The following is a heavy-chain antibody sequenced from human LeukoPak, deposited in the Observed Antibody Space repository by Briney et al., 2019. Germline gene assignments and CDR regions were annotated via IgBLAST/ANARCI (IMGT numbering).Heavy chain of an antibody. J-gene: IGHJ4*02. V-gene: IGHV3-23*01. CDR3: AKDPFVFESGSYLIDY. CDR2: ISTSGGST. D-gene: IGHD1-26*01. CDR1: GFTFSSYA. Sequence: GGSLRLSCAASGFTFSSYAMSWVCQAPGKGLKWVSGISTSGGSTYYTDSVKGRFTISRDNSKKTLYLQMNSLRAEDTAVYYCAKDPFVFESGSYLIDYWGQGTLVTVSS.